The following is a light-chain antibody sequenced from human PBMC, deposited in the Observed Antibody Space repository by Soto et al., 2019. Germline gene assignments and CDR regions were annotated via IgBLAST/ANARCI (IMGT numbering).Light chain of an antibody. CDR2: GAS. V-gene: IGKV1-17*01. CDR1: QGIRTD. CDR3: QQHYSYPQT. J-gene: IGKJ1*01. Sequence: DIQMTQSPSSLSASVGDRVTITCRASQGIRTDLVWYQQKPGKAPKRLIYGASSLQSGVPSRFSGSGSGTEFTLTISSLQPEDFATYYCQQHYSYPQTFGQGTTVEIK.